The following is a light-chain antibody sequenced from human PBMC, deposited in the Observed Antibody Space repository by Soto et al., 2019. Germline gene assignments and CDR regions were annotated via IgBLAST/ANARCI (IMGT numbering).Light chain of an antibody. V-gene: IGLV2-14*01. J-gene: IGLJ1*01. CDR1: SSDVGGYNY. CDR3: SSYTSSSIDYV. Sequence: QSALTQPASVSGSPGQSITTSCTGTSSDVGGYNYVSWYQQHPGKAPKLMIYEVSNRPSGVSNRFSGSKSGNTASLTISGLQAEDEADYYCSSYTSSSIDYVFGTGTKLT. CDR2: EVS.